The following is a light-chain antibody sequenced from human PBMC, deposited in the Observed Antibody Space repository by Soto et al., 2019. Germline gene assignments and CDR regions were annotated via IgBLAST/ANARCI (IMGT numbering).Light chain of an antibody. CDR3: SSYTTSSTDV. V-gene: IGLV2-14*01. CDR1: SSDVGGYNY. J-gene: IGLJ1*01. Sequence: QSALTQPASVSGSPGQSITISCTGTSSDVGGYNYVSWYQQHPGKAPKLMIYDVSTRPSGVSNRFSGSKSGNTASLTISGLQAEDEAEYYCSSYTTSSTDVFGTGTKLTVL. CDR2: DVS.